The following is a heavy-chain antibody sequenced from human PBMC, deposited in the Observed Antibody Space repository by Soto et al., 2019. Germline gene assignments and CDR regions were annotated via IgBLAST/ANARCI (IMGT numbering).Heavy chain of an antibody. CDR2: ITSDTLTI. J-gene: IGHJ4*02. D-gene: IGHD6-19*01. Sequence: EVPLVQCGGGLVRPGESLRLSCAASGFQFNIYSMNWIRQAPGKGLGWVSYITSDTLTIRYADSVRGRFIISRDNAGNSVFLQMNSLRDEDTATYYCARSVEGHFDYWGQGALVTVSS. V-gene: IGHV3-48*02. CDR1: GFQFNIYS. CDR3: ARSVEGHFDY.